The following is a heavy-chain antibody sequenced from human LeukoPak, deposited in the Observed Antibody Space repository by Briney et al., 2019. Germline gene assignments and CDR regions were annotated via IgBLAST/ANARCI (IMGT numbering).Heavy chain of an antibody. CDR1: GGSFSGHY. CDR2: INHSGST. V-gene: IGHV4-34*01. Sequence: SETLSLTCAVYGGSFSGHYWSWIRQPPGKGLEWIGEINHSGSTNYNPSLKSRVTISVDTSKNQFSLKLSSVTAADTAVYCCARRGSSSWYSYWVSHFDLWGRGTLVTVSS. J-gene: IGHJ2*01. D-gene: IGHD6-13*01. CDR3: ARRGSSSWYSYWVSHFDL.